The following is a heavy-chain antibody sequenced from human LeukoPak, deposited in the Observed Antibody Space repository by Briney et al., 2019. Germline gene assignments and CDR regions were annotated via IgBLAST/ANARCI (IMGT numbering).Heavy chain of an antibody. Sequence: SQTLSLTCAISGDSVSSNSAAWNWSRQSPSRGIEWLGRTYYRSKWYSDYAVSVKSRMIINPDTSKNQFSLQLNSVTPEDTAVYYCARGRSGFTVAVWGDWGQGTLVTVSS. V-gene: IGHV6-1*01. CDR1: GDSVSSNSAA. CDR3: ARGRSGFTVAVWGD. CDR2: TYYRSKWYS. J-gene: IGHJ4*02. D-gene: IGHD6-19*01.